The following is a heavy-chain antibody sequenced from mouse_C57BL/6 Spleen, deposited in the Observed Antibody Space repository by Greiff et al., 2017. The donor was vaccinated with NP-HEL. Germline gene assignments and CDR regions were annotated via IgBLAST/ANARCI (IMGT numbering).Heavy chain of an antibody. V-gene: IGHV3-6*01. CDR2: ISYDGSN. J-gene: IGHJ4*01. CDR1: GYSITSGYY. CDR3: ARVRGSNYAMDY. D-gene: IGHD1-1*01. Sequence: ESGPGLVKPSQSLSLTCSVTGYSITSGYYWNWIRQFPGNKLEWMGYISYDGSNNYNPSLKNRISITRDTSKNQFFLKLNSVTTEDTATYYCARVRGSNYAMDYWGQGTSVTVSS.